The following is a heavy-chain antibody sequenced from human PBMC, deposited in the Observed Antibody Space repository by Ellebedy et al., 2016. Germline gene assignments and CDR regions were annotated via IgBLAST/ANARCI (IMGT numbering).Heavy chain of an antibody. CDR3: ARTYYYDSSPQGWFDP. V-gene: IGHV1-69*06. Sequence: SVKVSCXASGGTFSSYAISWVRQAPGQGLEWMGGIIPIFGTANYAQKFQGRVTITADKSTSTAYMELSSLRSEDTAVYYCARTYYYDSSPQGWFDPWGQGTLVTVSS. J-gene: IGHJ5*02. CDR1: GGTFSSYA. D-gene: IGHD3-22*01. CDR2: IIPIFGTA.